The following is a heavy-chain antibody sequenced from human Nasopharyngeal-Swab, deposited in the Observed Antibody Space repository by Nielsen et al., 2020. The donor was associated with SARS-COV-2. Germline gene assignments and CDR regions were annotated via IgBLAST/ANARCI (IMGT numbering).Heavy chain of an antibody. CDR3: AGGTGWLITH. CDR2: IKQDGSEE. D-gene: IGHD6-19*01. V-gene: IGHV3-7*03. J-gene: IGHJ4*02. Sequence: WIRQPPGKGLEWVANIKQDGSEEKYVDSVRGRFTISRDNAKSSLYLQMSSLRGEDTAMYYCAGGTGWLITHWGQGTLVTVSS.